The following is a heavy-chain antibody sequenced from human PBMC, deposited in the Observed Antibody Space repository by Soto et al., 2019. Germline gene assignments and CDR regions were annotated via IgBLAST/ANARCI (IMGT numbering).Heavy chain of an antibody. CDR1: GGSISSYY. CDR2: IYYSGST. V-gene: IGHV4-59*01. D-gene: IGHD6-13*01. Sequence: SETLSLTCTVSGGSISSYYWSWIRQPPGKGLEWIGYIYYSGSTNYNPSLKSRVTISVDTSKNQFSLKLSSVTAADTAVYYCERDRGSSSQHDAFDIWGQGTMVTVSS. CDR3: ERDRGSSSQHDAFDI. J-gene: IGHJ3*02.